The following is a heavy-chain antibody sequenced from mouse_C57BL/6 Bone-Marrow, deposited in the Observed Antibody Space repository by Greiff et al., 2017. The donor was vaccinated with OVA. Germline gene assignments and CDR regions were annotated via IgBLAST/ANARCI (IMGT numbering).Heavy chain of an antibody. D-gene: IGHD1-1*01. CDR3: TRGDYYGKRYFDV. CDR2: ISSGGDYI. J-gene: IGHJ1*03. Sequence: EVKLVESGEGLVKPGGSLKLSCAASGFTFSSYAMSWVRQTPEKRLEWVAYISSGGDYIYYADTVKGRVTISRDKARNTLYLQMSSLKSEDTDMDYCTRGDYYGKRYFDVWGTGTTVTVSS. CDR1: GFTFSSYA. V-gene: IGHV5-9-1*02.